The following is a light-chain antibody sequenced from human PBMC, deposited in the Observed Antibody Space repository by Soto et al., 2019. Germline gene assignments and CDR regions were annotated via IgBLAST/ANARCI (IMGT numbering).Light chain of an antibody. V-gene: IGKV3-15*01. J-gene: IGKJ1*01. CDR1: QSVSSD. CDR2: GAS. Sequence: IVMTQSPATLSVSSGERATLSCRASQSVSSDLAWYQQKPGQAPRLLTYGASTRATAIPARFSGSGSGTEFTLTISSLQSEDFAVYYCQQYNKWPRTFGQGTKV. CDR3: QQYNKWPRT.